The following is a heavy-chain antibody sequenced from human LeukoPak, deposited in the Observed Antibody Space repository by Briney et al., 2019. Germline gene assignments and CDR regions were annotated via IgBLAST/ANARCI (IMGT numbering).Heavy chain of an antibody. CDR2: ISGSGGYT. J-gene: IGHJ4*02. CDR3: AKTRRYSSSWYSGPCLDY. D-gene: IGHD6-13*01. Sequence: PGGSLRLSCAGSGFTFNNYAMNSVRQAPGKGLEWVSVISGSGGYTSYADSVKGRFTISRDDSKNTLYLQMNSLRAEDTAIYYCAKTRRYSSSWYSGPCLDYWGQGTLVTVSS. V-gene: IGHV3-23*01. CDR1: GFTFNNYA.